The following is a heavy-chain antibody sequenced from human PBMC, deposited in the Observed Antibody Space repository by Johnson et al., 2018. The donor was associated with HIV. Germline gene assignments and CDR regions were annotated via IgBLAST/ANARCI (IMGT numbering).Heavy chain of an antibody. CDR1: GFTFSSYA. CDR2: ISSSGSTI. CDR3: ARGLARGHDAFDI. V-gene: IGHV3-48*01. Sequence: MLLVESGGGVVQPGRSLRLSCAASGFTFSSYAMHWVRQAPGKGLEWVSYISSSGSTIYYADSVKGRFTISRDNSKNTLYLQMNNLRAEDTAVYYCARGLARGHDAFDIWGQGTMVTVSS. D-gene: IGHD3-10*01. J-gene: IGHJ3*02.